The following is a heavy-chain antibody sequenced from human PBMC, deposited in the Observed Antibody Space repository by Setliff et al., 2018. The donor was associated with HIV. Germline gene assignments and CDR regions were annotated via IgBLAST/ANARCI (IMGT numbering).Heavy chain of an antibody. D-gene: IGHD3-16*01. V-gene: IGHV4-34*09. J-gene: IGHJ4*02. CDR3: ARQRHGGAGAHDY. CDR2: IYYSGTT. Sequence: SETLSLTCSVYGTSFSDHYWSWVRQTPGKGLEWIGSIYYSGTTYYNPSLKSRVTISVDTSKNQFSLKLSSVTAADTAVYYCARQRHGGAGAHDYWGQGTLVTVSS. CDR1: GTSFSDHY.